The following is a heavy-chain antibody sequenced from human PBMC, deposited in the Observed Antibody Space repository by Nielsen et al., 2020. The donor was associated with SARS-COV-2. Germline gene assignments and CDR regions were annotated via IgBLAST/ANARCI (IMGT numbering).Heavy chain of an antibody. J-gene: IGHJ4*02. D-gene: IGHD4-17*01. CDR3: ASLYTVTIRQYYFDY. Sequence: SETLSLTCTVSGGSISSGGYYWTWIRQPAGKGLEWIGRVFATGNTNYNPSLKSRITISVDTSKNQFSLKLKFVTAADTAVYFCASLYTVTIRQYYFDYWGQGALVTVSS. V-gene: IGHV4-61*02. CDR2: VFATGNT. CDR1: GGSISSGGYY.